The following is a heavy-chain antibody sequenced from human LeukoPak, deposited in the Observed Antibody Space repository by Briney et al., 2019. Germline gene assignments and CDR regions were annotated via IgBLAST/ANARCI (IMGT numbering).Heavy chain of an antibody. CDR2: ISSSGSTI. J-gene: IGHJ6*03. Sequence: PGGSLRLSCAASGFTFSSYEMNWVRQAPGKGLEWVSYISSSGSTIYYADSVKGRFTISRDNAKNSLYLQMNSLRSEDTAVYYCARVIRVRGVHYYYYMDVWGKGTTVTISS. D-gene: IGHD3-10*01. CDR1: GFTFSSYE. V-gene: IGHV3-48*03. CDR3: ARVIRVRGVHYYYYMDV.